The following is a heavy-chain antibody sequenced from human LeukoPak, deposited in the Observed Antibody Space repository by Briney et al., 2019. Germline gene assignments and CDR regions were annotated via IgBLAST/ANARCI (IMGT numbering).Heavy chain of an antibody. J-gene: IGHJ4*02. V-gene: IGHV3-7*01. CDR1: GLTFNKYW. Sequence: GGSPRLSCAAFGLTFNKYWMSWVRQAPGKGLEWVANIKQDGSEKYYVDSVKGRFTISRDNAKNSLYLQMNSLRAEDTAVYYCARRRYSGSSQHFDYWGQGTLVTVSS. CDR2: IKQDGSEK. D-gene: IGHD1-26*01. CDR3: ARRRYSGSSQHFDY.